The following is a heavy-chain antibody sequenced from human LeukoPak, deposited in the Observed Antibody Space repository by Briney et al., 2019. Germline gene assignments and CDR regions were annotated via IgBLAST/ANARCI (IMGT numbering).Heavy chain of an antibody. CDR1: GFTFSSYA. Sequence: GGSLRLSCAASGFTFSSYAMSWVRQAPGKGLEWVSAIGGRGGSTYYADSVKGRFTISRDNSKNTLYLEMNSLRAEDTAVYYCAKDRSVAVANDAFDLWGQGTMVSVSS. J-gene: IGHJ3*01. CDR2: IGGRGGST. CDR3: AKDRSVAVANDAFDL. D-gene: IGHD6-19*01. V-gene: IGHV3-23*01.